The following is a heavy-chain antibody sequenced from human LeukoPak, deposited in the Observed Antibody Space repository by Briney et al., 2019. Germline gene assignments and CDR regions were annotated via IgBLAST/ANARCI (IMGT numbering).Heavy chain of an antibody. CDR2: ISAYNGNT. CDR1: GYTFTSYG. Sequence: GASVKVSCKASGYTFTSYGISWVRQAPGQGLVWMGWISAYNGNTNYAQKLQGRVTMTTDTSTSTAYMELRSLRSDDTAVYYCARDGYCSGGSCYFLAPFDYWGQGTLVTVSS. CDR3: ARDGYCSGGSCYFLAPFDY. D-gene: IGHD2-15*01. V-gene: IGHV1-18*01. J-gene: IGHJ4*02.